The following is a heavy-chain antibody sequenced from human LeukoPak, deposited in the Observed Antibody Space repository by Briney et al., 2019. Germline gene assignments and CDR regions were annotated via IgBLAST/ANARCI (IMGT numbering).Heavy chain of an antibody. CDR1: GDSISSSY. CDR2: IYYSKST. J-gene: IGHJ4*02. D-gene: IGHD3-10*01. CDR3: ARHYSSGTYPLDS. Sequence: SETLPLTCTVSGDSISSSYWSWIRQPPGRGLEWIGHIYYSKSTTYNPSLKSRLTMSIDTSKSQFSLKLSSVTAADTAVYYCARHYSSGTYPLDSWGQGTLVTVSS. V-gene: IGHV4-59*08.